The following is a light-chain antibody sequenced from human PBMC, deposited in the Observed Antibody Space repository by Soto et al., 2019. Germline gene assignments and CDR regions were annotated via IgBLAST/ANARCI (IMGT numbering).Light chain of an antibody. V-gene: IGLV2-14*03. Sequence: QSALTQPASVSGSPGQSITISCTGTSGDVDASRYVAWYQQHPNKAPKVLIYEGNNRPSGVSDRFSGSKSGNTASLTISGLQAEDEADYYCTSHTPNITLFGGGTKPPS. J-gene: IGLJ2*01. CDR1: SGDVDASRY. CDR3: TSHTPNITL. CDR2: EGN.